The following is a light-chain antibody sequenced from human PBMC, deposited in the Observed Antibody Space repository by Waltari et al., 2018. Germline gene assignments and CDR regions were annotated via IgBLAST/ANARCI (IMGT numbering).Light chain of an antibody. Sequence: QSALTQPASVSGSPGQSITISCTGTSSDVGGYNYVSWYQQHPGKAPKVMIYEVSNRPSGVSNRFSGSKSGNTASLTISGLQAEDEADYYCSSYTSSSTVFGGGTKLTVL. CDR2: EVS. CDR1: SSDVGGYNY. J-gene: IGLJ2*01. V-gene: IGLV2-14*01. CDR3: SSYTSSSTV.